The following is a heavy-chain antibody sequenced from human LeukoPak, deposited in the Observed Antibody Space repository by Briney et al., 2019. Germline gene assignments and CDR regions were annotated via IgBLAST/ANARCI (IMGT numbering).Heavy chain of an antibody. CDR2: IYYSGST. D-gene: IGHD1-26*01. V-gene: IGHV4-61*05. Sequence: SETLSLTCTVSGGSISSSSYYWSWIRQPPGKGLEWIGYIYYSGSTNYNPSLKSRVTISVDTSKNQFSLKLSSVTAADTAVYYCARHNVSGSNQSYWYFDLWGRGTLVTVSS. CDR1: GGSISSSSYY. J-gene: IGHJ2*01. CDR3: ARHNVSGSNQSYWYFDL.